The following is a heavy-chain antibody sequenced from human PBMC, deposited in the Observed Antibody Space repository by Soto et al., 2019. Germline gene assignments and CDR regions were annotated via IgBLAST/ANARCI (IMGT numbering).Heavy chain of an antibody. D-gene: IGHD3-10*02. Sequence: QVQLQESGPGLVKPSGTLSLTCAVSGGSISSSNWWSWVRQPPGKGLEWIGEIYHSGSTNYNWSLKSRITISVDKSKNQFTLKLSSVTAADTAVYYCANVRGGYYYAMDVWGQGTTVTVSS. V-gene: IGHV4-4*02. CDR3: ANVRGGYYYAMDV. J-gene: IGHJ6*02. CDR1: GGSISSSNW. CDR2: IYHSGST.